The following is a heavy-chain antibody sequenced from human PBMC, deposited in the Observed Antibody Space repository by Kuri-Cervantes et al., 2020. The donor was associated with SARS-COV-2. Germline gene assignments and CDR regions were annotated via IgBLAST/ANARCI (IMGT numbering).Heavy chain of an antibody. V-gene: IGHV1-69*13. CDR2: IIPIFGTA. Sequence: SVKVSCKASGGTFSSYAISWVRQAPGHGLEWMGGIIPIFGTANYAQKFQGRVTITADESTSTAYMELSSLRSEDTAVYYCARVEEYGDSYYYYYGMDVWGQGTTVTVSS. J-gene: IGHJ6*02. CDR3: ARVEEYGDSYYYYYGMDV. CDR1: GGTFSSYA. D-gene: IGHD4-17*01.